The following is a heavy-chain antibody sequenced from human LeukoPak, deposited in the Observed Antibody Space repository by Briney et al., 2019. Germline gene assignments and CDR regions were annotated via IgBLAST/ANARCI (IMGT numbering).Heavy chain of an antibody. CDR2: IYSTGRS. V-gene: IGHV4-4*07. CDR3: ARDQGTIILGYFDY. CDR1: GGSISNYF. J-gene: IGHJ4*02. Sequence: PSETLSLTCTVSGGSISNYFWSWVRQPAGKGLEWIGRIYSTGRSDYNPSLKSRITMSVDTSKNQFSLKLSSVTAADTAVYYCARDQGTIILGYFDYWGQGTLVTVSS. D-gene: IGHD3-22*01.